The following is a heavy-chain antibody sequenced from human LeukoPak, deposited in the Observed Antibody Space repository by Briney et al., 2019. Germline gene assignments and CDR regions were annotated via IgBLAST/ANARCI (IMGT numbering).Heavy chain of an antibody. D-gene: IGHD5-12*01. CDR2: IKQDGSEK. CDR1: GYSISSGYY. J-gene: IGHJ5*02. CDR3: ARDRDTVAGTLGWFDP. V-gene: IGHV3-7*01. Sequence: QTSETLSLTCTVSGYSISSGYYWGWIRQPPGKGLEWVANIKQDGSEKYSVDSVKDRFTISRDNAKNSLYLQMNSLRSEDTAVYYCARDRDTVAGTLGWFDPWGQGTLVTVSS.